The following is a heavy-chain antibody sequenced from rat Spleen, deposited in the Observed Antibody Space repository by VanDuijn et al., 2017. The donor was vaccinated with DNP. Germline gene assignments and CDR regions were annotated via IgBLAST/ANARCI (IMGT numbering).Heavy chain of an antibody. CDR2: ISPSGGST. CDR1: GFTFSNYG. Sequence: EVQLVESGGGLVQPGRSLKLSCAASGFTFSNYGMHWIRQAPTKGLEWVASISPSGGSTYYRDSVKGRFTISRDNAKNTLYLEMNSLRSEDTATYYCAREITIAAISTFDYAMDAWGQGTSVTVSS. D-gene: IGHD1-2*01. CDR3: AREITIAAISTFDYAMDA. J-gene: IGHJ4*01. V-gene: IGHV5-19*01.